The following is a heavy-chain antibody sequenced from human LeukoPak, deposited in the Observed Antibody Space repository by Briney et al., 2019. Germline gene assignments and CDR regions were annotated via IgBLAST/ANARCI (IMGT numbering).Heavy chain of an antibody. D-gene: IGHD4-17*01. CDR2: IKQDGSEK. CDR1: GFTFSKHA. J-gene: IGHJ4*02. V-gene: IGHV3-7*01. CDR3: ARDGGDYGDYLRFDY. Sequence: GGSLRLSCETSGFTFSKHALSWVRQAPGKGLEWVANIKQDGSEKYYVDSVKGRFTISRDNAKNSLYLQMNSLRGEDTAVYYCARDGGDYGDYLRFDYWGQGTLVTVSS.